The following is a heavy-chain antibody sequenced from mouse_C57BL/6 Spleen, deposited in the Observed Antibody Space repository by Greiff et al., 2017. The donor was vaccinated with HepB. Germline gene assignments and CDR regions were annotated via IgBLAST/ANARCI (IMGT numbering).Heavy chain of an antibody. V-gene: IGHV1-54*01. Sequence: QVQLQQSGAELVRPGTSVKVSCKASGYAFTNYLIEWVKQRPGQGLEWIGVINPGSGGTNYNEKFKGKATLTADKSSSTAYMQLSSLTSEDSAVYCGARGYDYDADRRFAYWGQGTLVTVSA. CDR2: INPGSGGT. D-gene: IGHD2-4*01. CDR3: ARGYDYDADRRFAY. J-gene: IGHJ3*01. CDR1: GYAFTNYL.